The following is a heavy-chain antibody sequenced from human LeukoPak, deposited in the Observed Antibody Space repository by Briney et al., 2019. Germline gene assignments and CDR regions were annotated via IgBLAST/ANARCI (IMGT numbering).Heavy chain of an antibody. Sequence: PGGSLRLSYAASGSTFSSHTMNWVRQAPGKGLEWISYISNTGSVIYYADSVKGRFTISRDNSKSTLYLQMNSLRDDDSAAYFCARVYLERLTAGYFDHWGQGTQVTVSP. CDR1: GSTFSSHT. CDR2: ISNTGSVI. J-gene: IGHJ4*02. D-gene: IGHD2-8*01. CDR3: ARVYLERLTAGYFDH. V-gene: IGHV3-48*02.